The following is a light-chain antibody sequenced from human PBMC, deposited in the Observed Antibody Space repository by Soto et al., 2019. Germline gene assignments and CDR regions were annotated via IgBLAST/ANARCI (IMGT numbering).Light chain of an antibody. J-gene: IGKJ4*01. CDR2: DAS. V-gene: IGKV3-11*01. CDR1: QSVSSY. CDR3: QQRSNWPGLT. Sequence: EIVLTQSPATLSLSPGXXXXLSCRASQSVSSYLAWYQQKPGQAPRLLIYDASNRATGIPARFSGSGPGTDFTLTISSLEPEDFAVYYCQQRSNWPGLTFGGGTKVDIK.